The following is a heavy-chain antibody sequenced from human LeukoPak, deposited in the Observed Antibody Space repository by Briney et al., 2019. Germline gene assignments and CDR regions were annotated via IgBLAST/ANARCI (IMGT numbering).Heavy chain of an antibody. D-gene: IGHD2-2*01. CDR3: ARVLDSSTSRYHSLKY. J-gene: IGHJ4*02. CDR1: GFTFDDYA. V-gene: IGHV3-9*01. Sequence: SGGSLRLSCAASGFTFDDYAMHWVRQAPGKGLEWVSGISWNSGSIGYADSVKGRFTISRDHAKNSLYLQMDSLRAEDTAVYYCARVLDSSTSRYHSLKYWGQGTLVTVSS. CDR2: ISWNSGSI.